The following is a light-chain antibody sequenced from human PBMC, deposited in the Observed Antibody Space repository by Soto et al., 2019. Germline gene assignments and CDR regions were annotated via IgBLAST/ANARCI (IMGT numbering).Light chain of an antibody. CDR2: GAS. CDR3: QQYGSSPPT. J-gene: IGKJ1*01. V-gene: IGKV3-20*01. CDR1: QSVSSSY. Sequence: EIVLTQSPGTLSLSPGERATLSCRASQSVSSSYLAWYQQKPGQAPRLLIYGASSRATGIPDRFSGSGSGTDFSLTISRLEAEDFAVYYCQQYGSSPPTFGQGPQVEI.